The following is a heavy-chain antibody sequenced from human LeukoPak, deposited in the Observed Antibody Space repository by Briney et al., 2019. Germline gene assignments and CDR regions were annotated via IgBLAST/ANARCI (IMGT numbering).Heavy chain of an antibody. CDR1: GGSISSSSYY. CDR3: ARHKKYYDFWSGSDPGYFDY. CDR2: IYYSGST. D-gene: IGHD3-3*01. J-gene: IGHJ4*02. Sequence: PSETLSLTCTVSGGSISSSSYYWGWIRQPPGKGLEWIGSIYYSGSTYYNPSLKSRVTISVDTFKNQFSLKLSSVTAADTAVYYCARHKKYYDFWSGSDPGYFDYWGQGTLVTVSS. V-gene: IGHV4-39*01.